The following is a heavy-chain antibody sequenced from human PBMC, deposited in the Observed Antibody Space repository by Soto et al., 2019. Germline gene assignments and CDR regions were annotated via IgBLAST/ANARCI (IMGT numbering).Heavy chain of an antibody. CDR2: INSGGNPI. D-gene: IGHD1-7*01. V-gene: IGHV3-48*02. Sequence: PGGSLRLSCAGSGFTFSAYTMNWVRQAPGKGLEWVSYINSGGNPIYYADSVKGRFTISRDDGRNSLYLQMNSLRDQDTAVYYCARTGANVGLDVWGKGTTGTVSS. CDR3: ARTGANVGLDV. CDR1: GFTFSAYT. J-gene: IGHJ6*04.